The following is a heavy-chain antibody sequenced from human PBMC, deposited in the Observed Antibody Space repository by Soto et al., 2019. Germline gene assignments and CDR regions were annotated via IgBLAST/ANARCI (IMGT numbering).Heavy chain of an antibody. J-gene: IGHJ6*03. V-gene: IGHV1-18*01. CDR2: ISAYNGNT. Sequence: ASVQVSCKASGYTFTSYGISWVRQAPGQGLEWMGWISAYNGNTNYAQKLQGRVTMTTDTSTSTAYMELRSLRSDDTAVYYCARSGYCSGGSCSPYYYYMDVWGKGTTVTVSS. CDR3: ARSGYCSGGSCSPYYYYMDV. D-gene: IGHD2-15*01. CDR1: GYTFTSYG.